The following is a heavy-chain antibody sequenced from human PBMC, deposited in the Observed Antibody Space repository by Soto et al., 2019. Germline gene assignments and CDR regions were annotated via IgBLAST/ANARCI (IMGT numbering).Heavy chain of an antibody. D-gene: IGHD3-3*01. Sequence: QVQLVQSGAEVKKPGASVKVSCTASGYTFTSYDINWVRQATGQGLVWMGWMNPNSGNTGYAQKFQGRVTITRNTPRRADYIGLSSVGADDTAVYYCARGGYYDYCSGYCMDYYFDSGGQGPLVCVSS. CDR2: MNPNSGNT. CDR3: ARGGYYDYCSGYCMDYYFDS. CDR1: GYTFTSYD. J-gene: IGHJ4*02. V-gene: IGHV1-8*01.